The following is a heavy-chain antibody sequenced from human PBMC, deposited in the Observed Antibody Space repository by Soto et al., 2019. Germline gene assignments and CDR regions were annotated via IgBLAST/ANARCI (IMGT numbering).Heavy chain of an antibody. CDR2: IYYSGST. V-gene: IGHV4-39*01. CDR3: ARVTAMGAEFDY. D-gene: IGHD5-18*01. J-gene: IGHJ4*02. Sequence: QLQLQESGPGLVKPSETLSLTCTVSGGSISSSSYYWGWIRQPPGKGLEWIGSIYYSGSTYYNPSLKSRVTISVDTSKNQFSLKLSSVTAADTAVYSCARVTAMGAEFDYWGQGTLVTVSS. CDR1: GGSISSSSYY.